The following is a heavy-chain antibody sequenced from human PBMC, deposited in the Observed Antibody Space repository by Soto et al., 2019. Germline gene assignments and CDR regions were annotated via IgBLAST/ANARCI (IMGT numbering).Heavy chain of an antibody. CDR1: GFTFDDYG. J-gene: IGHJ6*02. Sequence: TGGSLRLSCAASGFTFDDYGMTWVRQAPGKGLEWVSGINWNGGSTGYADSVKGRFTISRDNAKNSLYLQMNSLRAEDTALYYCARGGYGSAQTYGMDVWGQGTTVTVSS. CDR2: INWNGGST. CDR3: ARGGYGSAQTYGMDV. V-gene: IGHV3-20*04. D-gene: IGHD3-10*01.